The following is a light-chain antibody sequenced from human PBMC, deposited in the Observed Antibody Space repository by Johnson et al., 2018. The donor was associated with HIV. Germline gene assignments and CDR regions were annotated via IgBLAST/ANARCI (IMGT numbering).Light chain of an antibody. CDR2: ENN. Sequence: QSVLTQPPSVSAAPGQKVTISCSGSSSNIGNNYVSWYQQLPGTAPQLLIYENNKRPSGIPYRFSGSKSGTSATLGITGLQTGDEADYYCGTWDSSLRGVFGTGTKVTVL. J-gene: IGLJ1*01. V-gene: IGLV1-51*02. CDR3: GTWDSSLRGV. CDR1: SSNIGNNY.